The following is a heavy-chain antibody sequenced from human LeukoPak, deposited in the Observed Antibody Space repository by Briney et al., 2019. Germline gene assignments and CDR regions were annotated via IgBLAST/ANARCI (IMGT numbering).Heavy chain of an antibody. CDR1: GYTFTGYY. D-gene: IGHD2-8*01. CDR2: VNPNSGGT. V-gene: IGHV1-2*02. J-gene: IGHJ4*02. Sequence: ASVKVSCKASGYTFTGYYMHWVRQAPGQGLEWMGWVNPNSGGTNFAQKFQGRVTMTRDTSISTAYMELSRLRSDDTAVYYCARARLMVYAIPFDYRGQGTLVTVSS. CDR3: ARARLMVYAIPFDY.